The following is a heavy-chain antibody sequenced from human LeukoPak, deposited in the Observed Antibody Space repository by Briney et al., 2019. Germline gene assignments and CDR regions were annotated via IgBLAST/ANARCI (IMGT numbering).Heavy chain of an antibody. V-gene: IGHV4-59*01. Sequence: PSETLSLTCAVYGGSFSGYYWSWPRQPPGKGLEWIGYIYYSGSTNYNPSLKSRVTISVDTSKNQFSLKLSSVTAADTAVYYCARDSGGRDAFDIWGQGTMVTVSS. D-gene: IGHD3-10*01. CDR2: IYYSGST. CDR3: ARDSGGRDAFDI. CDR1: GGSFSGYY. J-gene: IGHJ3*02.